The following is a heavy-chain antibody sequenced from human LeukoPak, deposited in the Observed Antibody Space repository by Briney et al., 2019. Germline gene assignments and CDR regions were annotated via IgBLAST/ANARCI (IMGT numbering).Heavy chain of an antibody. V-gene: IGHV3-64*01. Sequence: GGSLRLSCAASGFTFSSYGMHWVRQAPGKGLEYVSAISSNGANTFYANSVKGRFTISRDNSKNTLYLQMGSLKPEDMAVYYCARDPARSYYFDYWGQGTLVTVSS. CDR1: GFTFSSYG. CDR2: ISSNGANT. J-gene: IGHJ4*02. CDR3: ARDPARSYYFDY.